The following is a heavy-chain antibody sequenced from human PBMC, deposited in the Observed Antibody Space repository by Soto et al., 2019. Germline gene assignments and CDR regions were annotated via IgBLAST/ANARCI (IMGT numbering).Heavy chain of an antibody. CDR1: GFTFSSYS. V-gene: IGHV3-21*01. D-gene: IGHD4-17*01. J-gene: IGHJ4*02. Sequence: GGSLRLSCAASGFTFSSYSMNWVRQAPGKGLEWVSSISSSSSYIYYADSVKGRFTISRDNAKNSLYLQMNSLRAEDTAVYYCARVFTVTTSIGYWGQGTLVTVSS. CDR3: ARVFTVTTSIGY. CDR2: ISSSSSYI.